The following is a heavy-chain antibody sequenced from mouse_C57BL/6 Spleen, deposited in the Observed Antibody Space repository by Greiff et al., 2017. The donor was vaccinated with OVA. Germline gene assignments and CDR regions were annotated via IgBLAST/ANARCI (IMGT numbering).Heavy chain of an antibody. J-gene: IGHJ2*01. Sequence: QVQLQQSGAELVRPGASVTLSCKASGYTFTDYEMHWVKQTPVHGLEWIGAIDPETGGTAYNQKFKGKAILTADKSSSPAYMELRSLTSEASAVYYCTRRVGLEGFDYWGQGTTLTVSS. CDR3: TRRVGLEGFDY. CDR2: IDPETGGT. V-gene: IGHV1-15*01. D-gene: IGHD1-1*02. CDR1: GYTFTDYE.